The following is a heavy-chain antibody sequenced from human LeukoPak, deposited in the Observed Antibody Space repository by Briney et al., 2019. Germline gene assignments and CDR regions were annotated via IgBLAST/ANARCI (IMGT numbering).Heavy chain of an antibody. D-gene: IGHD2-15*01. CDR2: IKSKTDGGTT. Sequence: GGSLRLSCAASGFTFSNYGLSWVRQAPGKGLEWVGRIKSKTDGGTTDYAAPVKGRFTISRDDSKNTLYLQMNSLKTEDTAVYYCTTAAGYYYYYMDVWGKGTTVTVSS. J-gene: IGHJ6*03. CDR1: GFTFSNYG. CDR3: TTAAGYYYYYMDV. V-gene: IGHV3-15*01.